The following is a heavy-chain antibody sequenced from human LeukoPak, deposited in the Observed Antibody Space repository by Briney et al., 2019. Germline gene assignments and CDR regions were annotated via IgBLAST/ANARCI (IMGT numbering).Heavy chain of an antibody. J-gene: IGHJ4*02. CDR3: ARVLKDGSYGYYFDY. CDR1: GFTFSSYA. CDR2: ISSNGGST. V-gene: IGHV3-64*01. Sequence: PGGSLRLSCAASGFTFSSYAMHWVRQAPGKGLEYVSAISSNGGSTYYANSVKGRFTISRDNSKNTLYLQMGSLRAEDMAVYYCARVLKDGSYGYYFDYWGQGTLVTVSS. D-gene: IGHD1-26*01.